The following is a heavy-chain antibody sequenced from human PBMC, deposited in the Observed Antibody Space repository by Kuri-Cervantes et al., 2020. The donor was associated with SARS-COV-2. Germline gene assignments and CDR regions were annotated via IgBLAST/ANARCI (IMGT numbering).Heavy chain of an antibody. Sequence: ASVKVSCKASGYTFTSYYMHWVRQAPAQGLEWMGIINPSGGSTSYAQKFQGRVTMTRDTATSTAYMELSSRRSEATAVYYCARGDSSGADYYYYGMDVWGQGTTVTVSS. J-gene: IGHJ6*01. D-gene: IGHD6-19*01. V-gene: IGHV1-46*01. CDR3: ARGDSSGADYYYYGMDV. CDR1: GYTFTSYY. CDR2: INPSGGST.